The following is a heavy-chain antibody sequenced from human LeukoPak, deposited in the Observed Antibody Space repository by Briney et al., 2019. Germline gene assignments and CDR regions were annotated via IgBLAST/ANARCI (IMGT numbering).Heavy chain of an antibody. D-gene: IGHD5-12*01. CDR2: IKQDESEK. V-gene: IGHV3-7*01. J-gene: IGHJ4*02. CDR3: ARDLSGYSGYDDY. CDR1: GFTFSSYW. Sequence: GGSLRLSCAASGFTFSSYWMSWVRQAPGKGLEWVANIKQDESEKYYVDSVKGRFTISRDNAKNSLYLQMNSLRAEDTAVYYCARDLSGYSGYDDYWGQGTLVTVSS.